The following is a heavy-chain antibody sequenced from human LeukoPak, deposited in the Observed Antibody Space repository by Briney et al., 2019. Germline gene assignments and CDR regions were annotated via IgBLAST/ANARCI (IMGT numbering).Heavy chain of an antibody. D-gene: IGHD4-17*01. CDR1: GYTFTGYY. CDR2: INPNSGGT. V-gene: IGHV1-2*02. CDR3: ARDLPPYGGDYPYFDY. J-gene: IGHJ4*02. Sequence: ASVKVSCKASGYTFTGYYMHWVRQAPGQGLEWMGWINPNSGGTNYAQKFQGRVTMTRDTSISTAYMELSRLRSDDTAVYYCARDLPPYGGDYPYFDYWGQGTLVTVSS.